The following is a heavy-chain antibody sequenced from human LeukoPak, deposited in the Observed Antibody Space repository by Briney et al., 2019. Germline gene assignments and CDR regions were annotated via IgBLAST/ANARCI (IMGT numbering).Heavy chain of an antibody. V-gene: IGHV1-69*05. CDR3: ASISSGWSYYFDY. CDR1: GGTFSSYA. D-gene: IGHD6-19*01. Sequence: SVKVSCKASGGTFSSYAISWVRQAPGQGLEWMGRIIPIFGAANYAQKFQGRVTITTDESTSTAYMELSSLRSEDTAVYYCASISSGWSYYFDYWGQGTLVTVSS. CDR2: IIPIFGAA. J-gene: IGHJ4*02.